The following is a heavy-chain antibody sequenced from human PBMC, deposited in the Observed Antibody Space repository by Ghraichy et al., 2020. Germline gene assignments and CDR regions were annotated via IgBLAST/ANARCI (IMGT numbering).Heavy chain of an antibody. CDR3: ARSKYYVTMVRGVITTVKRHFDD. CDR1: GFTFGTFW. V-gene: IGHV3-7*04. D-gene: IGHD3-10*01. CDR2: IKKDGSQK. Sequence: GGSLRLSCTASGFTFGTFWMSWVRQAPGKGLEWVADIKKDGSQKFYVDSVKGRFTVSRDNADNSLSLQMNNLTAEDTAVYYCARSKYYVTMVRGVITTVKRHFDDWGQGTLVTVSS. J-gene: IGHJ4*01.